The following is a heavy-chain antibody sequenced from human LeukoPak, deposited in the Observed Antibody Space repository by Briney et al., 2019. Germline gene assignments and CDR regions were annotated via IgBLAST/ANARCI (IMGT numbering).Heavy chain of an antibody. D-gene: IGHD6-19*01. CDR1: GGSISSYY. CDR2: IYYSGST. Sequence: SETLSLTCTVSGGSISSYYWSWIRQPPGKGLEWIGYIYYSGSTNYNPSLKSRVTISVDTSKNQFSLKLSSVTAADTAVYYCARLKDSSGWYGAVWGQGTLVTVSS. J-gene: IGHJ4*02. V-gene: IGHV4-59*01. CDR3: ARLKDSSGWYGAV.